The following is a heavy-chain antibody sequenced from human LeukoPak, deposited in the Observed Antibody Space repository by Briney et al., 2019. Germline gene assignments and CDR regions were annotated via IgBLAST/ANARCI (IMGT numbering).Heavy chain of an antibody. V-gene: IGHV3-21*06. CDR2: ISSTTTYI. D-gene: IGHD2-15*01. CDR3: ARDWLGYCSGGSCPFGY. J-gene: IGHJ4*02. CDR1: GFTFSTYG. Sequence: GRSLRLSCAASGFTFSTYGMNWVRQAPGKGLEWVSSISSTTTYIYSADSAKGRFTISRDNAKNSLYLQMNSLRAQDTAVYYCARDWLGYCSGGSCPFGYWGQGTLVTVPS.